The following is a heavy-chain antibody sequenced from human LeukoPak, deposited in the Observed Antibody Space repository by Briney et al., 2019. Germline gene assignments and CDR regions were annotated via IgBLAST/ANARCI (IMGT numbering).Heavy chain of an antibody. Sequence: GGSLRLSCTASGFTSGFSFSHYAMDWVRQTPGKGLEWVTGISGRGSDTYYADSVKGRFTISRDNSNNTLFLQMDGLGADDTAVYYCAKELWFGEVAADIWGQGSLVTVSS. CDR1: GFSFSHYA. V-gene: IGHV3-23*01. CDR2: ISGRGSDT. D-gene: IGHD3-10*01. CDR3: AKELWFGEVAADI. J-gene: IGHJ4*02.